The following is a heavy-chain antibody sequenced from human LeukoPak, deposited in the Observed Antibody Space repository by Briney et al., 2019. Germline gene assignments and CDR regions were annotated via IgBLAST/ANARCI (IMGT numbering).Heavy chain of an antibody. V-gene: IGHV1-8*01. Sequence: GASVKVSCKASGYTFTSYDIIWVRQATGQGLEWMGWMNPNSGYTGSAQKFQGRVTMTSGTSISTAYMELSSLTSEDTAVYYCARNYLGLSYWGQGSLVTVSS. CDR2: MNPNSGYT. D-gene: IGHD7-27*01. CDR1: GYTFTSYD. CDR3: ARNYLGLSY. J-gene: IGHJ4*02.